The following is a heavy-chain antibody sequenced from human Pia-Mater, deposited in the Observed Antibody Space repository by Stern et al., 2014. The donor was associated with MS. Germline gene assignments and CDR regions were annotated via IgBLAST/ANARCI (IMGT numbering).Heavy chain of an antibody. CDR2: MNPDSGDT. Sequence: HVQLGQSGAEVRKPGASVRVSCKTSGYNFISDDINWVRQATGQGLEWMGWMNPDSGDTGYAQKFQGRLTITGDTSINTAYMELTSLSSEDSAVYYCTKAWDSWGQGTLVTVSS. CDR1: GYNFISDD. J-gene: IGHJ5*01. CDR3: TKAWDS. V-gene: IGHV1-8*01.